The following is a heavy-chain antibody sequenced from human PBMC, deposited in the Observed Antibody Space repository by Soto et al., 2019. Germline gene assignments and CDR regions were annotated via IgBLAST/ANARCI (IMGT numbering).Heavy chain of an antibody. CDR2: IHDSGSS. Sequence: SETLSLTCTISGDSISSYYWSWIRQPPGQGLEWIGYIHDSGSSNYNPSLKSRVTISVDTSKNQFSLKLSSVTAADTAVYYCARDLSSPPWHQDWFDPWGQGTLVTVSS. D-gene: IGHD2-2*01. CDR3: ARDLSSPPWHQDWFDP. CDR1: GDSISSYY. J-gene: IGHJ5*02. V-gene: IGHV4-59*01.